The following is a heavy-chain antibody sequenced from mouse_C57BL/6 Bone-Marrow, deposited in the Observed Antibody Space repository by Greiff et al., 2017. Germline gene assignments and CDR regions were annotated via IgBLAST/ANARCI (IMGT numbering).Heavy chain of an antibody. Sequence: VQLQQSGPELVKPGASVKIPCKASGYTFPDYNMDWVKQSHGKSLEWIGDINPNNGGTIYNQKFKGQATLTVDKSSSTAYMELRSLTSEDTAVYYCARLFDYDGPYYAMDYWGQGTSVTVSS. CDR3: ARLFDYDGPYYAMDY. J-gene: IGHJ4*01. V-gene: IGHV1-18*01. CDR1: GYTFPDYN. D-gene: IGHD2-4*01. CDR2: INPNNGGT.